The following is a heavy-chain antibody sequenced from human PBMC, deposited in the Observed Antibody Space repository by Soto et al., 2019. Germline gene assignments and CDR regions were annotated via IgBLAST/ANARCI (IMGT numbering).Heavy chain of an antibody. V-gene: IGHV5-51*01. J-gene: IGHJ6*02. D-gene: IGHD6-13*01. CDR2: IYPGDSDT. CDR3: ARQPRGQQTVRSRYYYYGMDV. Sequence: XESLRIYYQCSANRFTSYLIGLVPQLPGKGLEWMGIIYPGDSDTRYSPSFQGQVTISADKSISTAYLQWSSLKASDTAMYYCARQPRGQQTVRSRYYYYGMDVWGQGTTVTVSS. CDR1: ANRFTSYL.